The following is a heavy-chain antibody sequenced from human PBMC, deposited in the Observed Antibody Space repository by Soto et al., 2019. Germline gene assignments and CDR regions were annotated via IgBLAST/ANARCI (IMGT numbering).Heavy chain of an antibody. CDR3: ARAPILVGVTPYENYFDS. V-gene: IGHV1-69*13. Sequence: SVKVSCKASGGTFSNSVISWVRQAPGQGLEWMGGSIPIFGTANYAQKFQGRVTIIADESTSTAYMEVTSLRSEDTAVYYCARAPILVGVTPYENYFDSWGQGTLVTVSS. CDR1: GGTFSNSV. CDR2: SIPIFGTA. D-gene: IGHD3-3*01. J-gene: IGHJ4*02.